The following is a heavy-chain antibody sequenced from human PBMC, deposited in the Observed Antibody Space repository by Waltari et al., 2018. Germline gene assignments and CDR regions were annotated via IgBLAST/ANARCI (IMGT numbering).Heavy chain of an antibody. J-gene: IGHJ6*02. Sequence: QVQLVQSGAEVKKPGSSVKVSCKASGGTFSSYAISGGGLAPGQGLEWMGRIIPIFGTANYAQKFQGRVTITADKSTSTAYMELSSLRSEDTAVYYCASQIWGGRPRGMDVWGQGTTVTVSS. CDR3: ASQIWGGRPRGMDV. D-gene: IGHD7-27*01. CDR1: GGTFSSYA. CDR2: IIPIFGTA. V-gene: IGHV1-69*08.